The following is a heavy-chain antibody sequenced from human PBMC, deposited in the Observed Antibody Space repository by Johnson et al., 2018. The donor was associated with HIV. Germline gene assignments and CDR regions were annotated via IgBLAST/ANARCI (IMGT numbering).Heavy chain of an antibody. Sequence: QVQPVESAGGVVQPVRSLRLSWPASGFTFSSYAMHWVRQAPGKLLEWVALTSYDGSNKYYDDSVKGRFTISRDNSKDTLYLEMSSRRAEDTAVYYCARESASSGRYSGAFDFWGTGTMVTVSS. CDR1: GFTFSSYA. CDR3: ARESASSGRYSGAFDF. D-gene: IGHD1-26*01. V-gene: IGHV3-30*14. J-gene: IGHJ3*01. CDR2: TSYDGSNK.